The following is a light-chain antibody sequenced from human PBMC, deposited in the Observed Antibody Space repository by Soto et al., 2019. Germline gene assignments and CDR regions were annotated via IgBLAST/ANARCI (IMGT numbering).Light chain of an antibody. V-gene: IGKV1-33*01. J-gene: IGKJ1*01. CDR1: QSISSY. Sequence: DIQMTQSPSSLSASVGDRVTITCRASQSISSYLNRYQQKPGKAPKLLIYDASNLETGVPSRFSGSGSGTDFTFTISSLQPEDIATYYCQQYDNLPWTFGQGTKVDIK. CDR3: QQYDNLPWT. CDR2: DAS.